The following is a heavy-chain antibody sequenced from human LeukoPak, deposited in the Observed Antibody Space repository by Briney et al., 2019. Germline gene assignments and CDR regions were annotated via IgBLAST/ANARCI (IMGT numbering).Heavy chain of an antibody. CDR1: GFTFTTYA. CDR3: ARLAVASNCDY. D-gene: IGHD6-19*01. J-gene: IGHJ4*02. CDR2: ISGGGGTT. V-gene: IGHV3-23*01. Sequence: PGGSLRLSCAASGFTFTTYAMTWVRQAPGRGLEWVSGISGGGGTTFYADSVKGRFTISRDNSKNTLYLEMNSLRAGDTAVYYCARLAVASNCDYWGQGTLVTVSS.